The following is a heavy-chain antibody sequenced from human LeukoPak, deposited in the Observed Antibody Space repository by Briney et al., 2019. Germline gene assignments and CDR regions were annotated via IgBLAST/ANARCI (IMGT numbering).Heavy chain of an antibody. CDR3: ARFYYYGSGSYYNSKNGLDV. D-gene: IGHD3-10*01. CDR1: GFTFDDYG. V-gene: IGHV3-20*01. CDR2: INWSGDST. J-gene: IGHJ6*02. Sequence: GGSLRLSCAASGFTFDDYGMTWVRQAPGKGLDWASGINWSGDSTGYADSVKGRFTISRDNTKNSLFLQMNGLRAEDSALYHCARFYYYGSGSYYNSKNGLDVWGQGTTVTVSS.